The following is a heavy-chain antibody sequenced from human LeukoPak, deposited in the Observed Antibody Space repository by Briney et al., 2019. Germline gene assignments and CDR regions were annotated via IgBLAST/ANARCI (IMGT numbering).Heavy chain of an antibody. CDR1: GFSVSSSY. Sequence: GGSLRLSCAASGFSVSSSYISWVRQAPGKGLEWVSVIYSIGTTYYADSVKGRFTISRDNAKNSLYLQMNSLRAEDTAVFYCARATRRGGYCSSTTCLNRFDPWGQGTLVTVSS. CDR3: ARATRRGGYCSSTTCLNRFDP. J-gene: IGHJ5*02. CDR2: IYSIGTT. D-gene: IGHD2-2*01. V-gene: IGHV3-53*01.